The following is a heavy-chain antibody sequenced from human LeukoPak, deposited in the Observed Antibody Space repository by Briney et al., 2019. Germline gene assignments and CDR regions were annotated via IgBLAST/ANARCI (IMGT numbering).Heavy chain of an antibody. Sequence: PGGSLRLSCAASGFTFDDYAMHWVRQAPGKGLEWVSGISWNSGSIGYADSVKGRFTISRDNAKNSLYLQMNSLRAEDTALYYCAKSRDWNDGAFDIWGQGTMVTVSS. D-gene: IGHD1-1*01. CDR2: ISWNSGSI. CDR3: AKSRDWNDGAFDI. V-gene: IGHV3-9*01. J-gene: IGHJ3*02. CDR1: GFTFDDYA.